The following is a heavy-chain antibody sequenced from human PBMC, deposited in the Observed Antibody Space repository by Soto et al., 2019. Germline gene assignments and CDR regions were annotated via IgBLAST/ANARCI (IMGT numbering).Heavy chain of an antibody. D-gene: IGHD3-10*01. J-gene: IGHJ4*02. CDR3: ARVGLWFGELLSGKDY. CDR2: IKQDGSEK. Sequence: GGSLRLSCAASGFTFSSYWMSWVRQAPGKGLEWVANIKQDGSEKYYVDSVKGRFTISRDNAKNSLYLQMNSLRAEDTVVYYCARVGLWFGELLSGKDYWGQGTLVTVSS. V-gene: IGHV3-7*01. CDR1: GFTFSSYW.